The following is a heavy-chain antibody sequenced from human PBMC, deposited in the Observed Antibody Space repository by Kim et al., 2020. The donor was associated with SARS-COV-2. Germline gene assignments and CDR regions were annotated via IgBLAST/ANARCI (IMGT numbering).Heavy chain of an antibody. J-gene: IGHJ4*02. Sequence: SETLSLTCAVYGGSFSGFYWSWIRQPPGRGLEWIGEINHSGRTNYNPSLKSRVTISVDTSKNQFSLKLTSVTAADTAVYYCARRLSNTSGTENHYYDLWGEGTLVTLPS. CDR2: INHSGRT. D-gene: IGHD3-22*01. CDR1: GGSFSGFY. CDR3: ARRLSNTSGTENHYYDL. V-gene: IGHV4-34*01.